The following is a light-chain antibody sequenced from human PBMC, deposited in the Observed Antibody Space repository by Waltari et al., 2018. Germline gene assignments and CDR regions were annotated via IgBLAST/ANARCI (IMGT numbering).Light chain of an antibody. J-gene: IGLJ3*02. V-gene: IGLV3-19*01. Sequence: SSELTQGPAVSVALGQTVKITCQGDSLRTSYASWYQLKPGRAPVRVLFGKVKRPSGITDRFSWYSSGTTASLTSTGAQAEDEADYYCHSRNGRNNEVVFGGGTKLTVL. CDR2: GKV. CDR1: SLRTSY. CDR3: HSRNGRNNEVV.